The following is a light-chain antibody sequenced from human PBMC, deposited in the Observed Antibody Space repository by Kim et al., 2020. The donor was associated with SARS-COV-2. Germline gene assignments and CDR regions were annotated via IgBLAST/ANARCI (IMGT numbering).Light chain of an antibody. J-gene: IGKJ4*01. V-gene: IGKV1-9*01. CDR3: QQLNIYPLA. CDR2: AAS. CDR1: QGISSY. Sequence: SAAVGDRVTITCLASQGISSYLALFQQKPGKAPNLLIYAASTLQSGVPSRFSGSGSGTDFTLTNSGLQPEDFATYYCQQLNIYPLAFGGGTKVE.